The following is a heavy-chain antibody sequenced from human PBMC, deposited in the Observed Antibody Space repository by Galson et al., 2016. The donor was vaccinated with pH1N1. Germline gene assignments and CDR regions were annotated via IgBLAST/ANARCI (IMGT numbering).Heavy chain of an antibody. V-gene: IGHV5-51*01. Sequence: QSGVEVKKPGESLKISCKGSGYSFTRYWIGWVRQMPGKGLEWMGIIFPGDSDTRYSPSFQGQVTISADKSISTACLQWSSLKASDTAMYYCARHSGDGYRYGSERYFDYWGQGALVTVSS. D-gene: IGHD5-18*01. J-gene: IGHJ4*02. CDR2: IFPGDSDT. CDR1: GYSFTRYW. CDR3: ARHSGDGYRYGSERYFDY.